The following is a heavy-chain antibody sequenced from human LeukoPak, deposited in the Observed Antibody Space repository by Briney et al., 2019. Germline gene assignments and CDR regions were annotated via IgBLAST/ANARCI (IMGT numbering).Heavy chain of an antibody. CDR2: INIGGTNT. J-gene: IGHJ5*02. Sequence: PGGSLRLSCAASGFTFNDYYMSWIRQAPGKGLEWLSYINIGGTNTHYADSVKGRFTISRDNAKKSLYLEMNNLRAEDTAVYDCATDGAGFDTWGQGVLVTVSS. CDR1: GFTFNDYY. CDR3: ATDGAGFDT. V-gene: IGHV3-11*01.